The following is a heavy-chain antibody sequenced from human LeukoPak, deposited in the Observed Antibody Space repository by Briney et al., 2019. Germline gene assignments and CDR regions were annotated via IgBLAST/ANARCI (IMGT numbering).Heavy chain of an antibody. J-gene: IGHJ4*02. V-gene: IGHV3-23*01. CDR3: ARGPGRVWFGEPTFDY. Sequence: ETLSLTCTVSGGSISSGAYYWSWVRQAPGKGLEWVSAISGSGDSTDYADSVKGRFTISRHNSKNTLYLQMNSLRTEDTAVYYCARGPGRVWFGEPTFDYWGQGTLVTVSS. CDR2: ISGSGDST. CDR1: GGSISSGAYY. D-gene: IGHD3-10*01.